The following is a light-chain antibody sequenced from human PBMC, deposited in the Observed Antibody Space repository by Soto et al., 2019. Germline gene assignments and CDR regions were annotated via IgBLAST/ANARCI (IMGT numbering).Light chain of an antibody. CDR2: KAT. CDR3: QQYNSDST. Sequence: IQMTQSPSTLSASVGDRVTITCRASQSISIWLAWYQQKPGKPPKLLIYKATSLETEVPSRFSGSGSGTEFTLTINSLQPDGSATYYCQQYNSDSTFGQGTKVEIK. V-gene: IGKV1-5*03. CDR1: QSISIW. J-gene: IGKJ1*01.